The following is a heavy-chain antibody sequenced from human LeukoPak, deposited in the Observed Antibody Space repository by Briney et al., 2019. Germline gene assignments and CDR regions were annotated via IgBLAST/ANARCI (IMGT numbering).Heavy chain of an antibody. CDR2: INHRGST. V-gene: IGHV4-34*01. CDR1: SGSFSGYH. CDR3: ARDRTIAAGDGGFYYYGMDV. D-gene: IGHD6-13*01. Sequence: SETLSLTCGVYSGSFSGYHWSWIRQAPGKGLEWIGEINHRGSTNYNPSLKSRVTISVETSKNRFSLKLTSVTAADTAVYYCARDRTIAAGDGGFYYYGMDVWGQGTTVTVSS. J-gene: IGHJ6*02.